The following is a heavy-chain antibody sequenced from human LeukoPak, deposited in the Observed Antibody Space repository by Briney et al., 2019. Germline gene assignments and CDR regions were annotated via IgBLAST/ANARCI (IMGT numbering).Heavy chain of an antibody. CDR3: AWSTVTTNYFDY. CDR2: INPNSGGT. V-gene: IGHV1-2*06. CDR1: GYTFTGYY. D-gene: IGHD4-17*01. Sequence: ASVKVSCKASGYTFTGYYMHGVRQAPGQGLEWMGRINPNSGGTNYAQKFQGRVTMTRDTSISTAYMELSRLRSDDTAVYYCAWSTVTTNYFDYWGQGTLVTVSS. J-gene: IGHJ4*02.